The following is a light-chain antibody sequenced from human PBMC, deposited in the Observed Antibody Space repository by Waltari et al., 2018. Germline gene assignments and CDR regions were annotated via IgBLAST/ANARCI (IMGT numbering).Light chain of an antibody. CDR2: LGS. CDR3: LQALQVPAT. CDR1: QILLGSNGYNY. Sequence: DIVMTQSPLSLPVTLGEPASISCRSSQILLGSNGYNYLDWYVQKPGQSPQVLIYLGSNRDSGVPDRISGSGSGTDFTLKISRVEADDVGVYHCLQALQVPATFGPGTRVEIK. V-gene: IGKV2-28*01. J-gene: IGKJ3*01.